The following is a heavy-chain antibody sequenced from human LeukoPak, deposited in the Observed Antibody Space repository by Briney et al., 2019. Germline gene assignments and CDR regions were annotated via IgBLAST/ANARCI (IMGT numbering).Heavy chain of an antibody. D-gene: IGHD3-22*01. Sequence: PSQTLSLTCTVSGGSISSGSYYWSWIRQPPGKVLEWIGRIYTSGSTNYNPSLNSRVTISVDTSKNQFSLKLSSVTAADTAVYYCARLFMRVNDAFDIWGQGTMVTVSS. CDR3: ARLFMRVNDAFDI. V-gene: IGHV4-61*02. CDR2: IYTSGST. J-gene: IGHJ3*02. CDR1: GGSISSGSYY.